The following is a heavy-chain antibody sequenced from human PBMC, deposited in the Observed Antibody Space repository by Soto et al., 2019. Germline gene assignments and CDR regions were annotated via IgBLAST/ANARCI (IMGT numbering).Heavy chain of an antibody. CDR2: ILTKTHDGTT. Sequence: PGGSLRLSCAASGFTFDDYTMHWVRQAPGKGLEWVGRILTKTHDGTTDYAAPVKGRFTISRDDSKNTLYLQMSSLKTEDTAVYYCSADPHVATIGYCGQGTLVTVSS. D-gene: IGHD5-12*01. J-gene: IGHJ4*02. CDR3: SADPHVATIGY. CDR1: GFTFDDYT. V-gene: IGHV3-15*01.